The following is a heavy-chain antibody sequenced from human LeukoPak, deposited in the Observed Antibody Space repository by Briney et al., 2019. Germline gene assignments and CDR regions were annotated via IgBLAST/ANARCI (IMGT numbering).Heavy chain of an antibody. D-gene: IGHD1-1*01. CDR3: ARCPVRTPNWFDP. J-gene: IGHJ5*02. CDR1: GYSISSGYY. V-gene: IGHV4-38-2*02. Sequence: RPSETLSLTCTVSGYSISSGYYWGWIRQPPGKGLEWIGSIYHSGSTYYNPSLKSRVTISVDTSKNQFSLKLSSVTAADTAVYYCARCPVRTPNWFDPWGQGTLVTVSS. CDR2: IYHSGST.